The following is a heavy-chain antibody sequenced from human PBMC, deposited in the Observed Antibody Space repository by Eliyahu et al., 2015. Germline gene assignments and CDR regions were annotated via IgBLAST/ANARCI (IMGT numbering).Heavy chain of an antibody. V-gene: IGHV4-31*03. CDR3: ASTDDYYGSGSPYYFDY. CDR1: GXXXSSGXYY. CDR2: IXXSGST. J-gene: IGHJ4*02. Sequence: QVQLQESGPGLVKPSQTLSLTCXVXGXXXSSGXYYWXWIRQHPGKGLGWIVYIXXSGSTYYNPSLKSRVTISVDTSKNRFSLKLSSVTAADTAVYYCASTDDYYGSGSPYYFDYWGQGTLVTVSS. D-gene: IGHD3-10*01.